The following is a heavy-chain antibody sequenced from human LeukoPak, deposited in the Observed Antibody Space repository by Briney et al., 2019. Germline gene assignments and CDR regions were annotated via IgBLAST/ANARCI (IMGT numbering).Heavy chain of an antibody. CDR1: GDSVSSSNYY. D-gene: IGHD1-1*01. Sequence: NASETLSLTCAVSGDSVSSSNYYWSWIRQPPGKGPEWIGYIYYGGNTNYNPSLQSRVTISVDTSKSQFSLKLSSVTAADTAVYYCARLTRRSGNYFDYWGQGTLVTVSS. CDR2: IYYGGNT. V-gene: IGHV4-61*01. J-gene: IGHJ4*02. CDR3: ARLTRRSGNYFDY.